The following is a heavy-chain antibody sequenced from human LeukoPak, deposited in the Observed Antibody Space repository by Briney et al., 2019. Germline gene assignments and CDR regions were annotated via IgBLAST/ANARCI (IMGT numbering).Heavy chain of an antibody. Sequence: GGSLRLSCAASGFTFSSYAMSWVRQAPGKGLEWVSGISGGGISTYYADSVKGRFTISRDNSRNTLYLQMSSLRAEDTAVYYCAKETGLVAHFSNFDSWGQGTLVTVSS. D-gene: IGHD5-12*01. CDR1: GFTFSSYA. V-gene: IGHV3-23*01. J-gene: IGHJ4*02. CDR2: ISGGGIST. CDR3: AKETGLVAHFSNFDS.